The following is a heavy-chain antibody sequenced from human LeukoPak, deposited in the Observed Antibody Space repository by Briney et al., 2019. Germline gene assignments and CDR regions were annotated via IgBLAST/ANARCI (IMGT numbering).Heavy chain of an antibody. J-gene: IGHJ4*02. CDR2: ISYDGSNK. CDR1: GFTFSSYG. CDR3: ARALHGRGELLLFDY. D-gene: IGHD1-26*01. V-gene: IGHV3-30*03. Sequence: GSLRLSCAASGFTFSSYGMHWVRQAPGKGLEWVAVISYDGSNKYYADSVKGRFTISRDNSKNTLYLQMNSLRAEDTAVYYCARALHGRGELLLFDYWGQGTLVTVSS.